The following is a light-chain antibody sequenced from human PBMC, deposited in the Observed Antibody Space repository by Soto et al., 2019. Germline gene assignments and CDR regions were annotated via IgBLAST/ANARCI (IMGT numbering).Light chain of an antibody. Sequence: EIVLTQSPATLTLSPGERATLSCRASQSVSSYLAWYQQKPGHAPRLLIYDASNRATGIPARFSGSGSGTDFTLTISSLEPEDLAVYYCQQRSNWPYTFGQGTKLEIK. CDR3: QQRSNWPYT. CDR2: DAS. V-gene: IGKV3-11*01. J-gene: IGKJ2*01. CDR1: QSVSSY.